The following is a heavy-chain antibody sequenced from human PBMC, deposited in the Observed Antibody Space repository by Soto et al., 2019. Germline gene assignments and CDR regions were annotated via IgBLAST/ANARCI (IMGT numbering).Heavy chain of an antibody. J-gene: IGHJ6*02. D-gene: IGHD3-10*01. CDR3: AKDAITRVLGVISYSGMDV. CDR2: ISWNSGSI. V-gene: IGHV3-9*01. CDR1: GFTFDDYA. Sequence: EVQLVESGGGLVQPGRSLRLSCAASGFTFDDYAMHWVRQAPGKGLEWVSGISWNSGSIGYADSVKGRFTISRDNAKNSLYLQMSSLRAEDTALYYCAKDAITRVLGVISYSGMDVWGQGTTVTVSS.